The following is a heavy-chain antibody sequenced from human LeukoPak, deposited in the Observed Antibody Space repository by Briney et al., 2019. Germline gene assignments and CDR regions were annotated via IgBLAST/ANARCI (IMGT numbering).Heavy chain of an antibody. D-gene: IGHD3-22*01. CDR2: IYYSGST. CDR3: ARTTRYYDSSGCFDF. Sequence: TSETLSLTCTVSGGSISSYYWSWIRQPPGKGLEWIGYIYYSGSTNYNPSLKSRVTISVDTSKNQFSLKLSSVTAADTAVYYCARTTRYYDSSGCFDFWGQGTLVTVSS. V-gene: IGHV4-59*01. CDR1: GGSISSYY. J-gene: IGHJ4*02.